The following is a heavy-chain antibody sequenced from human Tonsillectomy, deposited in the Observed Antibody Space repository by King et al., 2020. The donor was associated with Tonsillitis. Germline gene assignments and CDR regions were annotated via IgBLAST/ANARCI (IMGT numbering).Heavy chain of an antibody. V-gene: IGHV3-30*18. J-gene: IGHJ4*02. CDR3: AKDFRSYCGGDCYSHY. CDR1: GFTFSSYG. CDR2: ISYDGSNK. Sequence: VQLVESGGGVVQPGRSLRLSCAASGFTFSSYGMHWVRQAPGKGLEVVAVISYDGSNKYYADSVKGRFTISRDNSKNTLYLQMNSLRAEDTAVYYCAKDFRSYCGGDCYSHYWGQGTLVTVSS. D-gene: IGHD2-21*02.